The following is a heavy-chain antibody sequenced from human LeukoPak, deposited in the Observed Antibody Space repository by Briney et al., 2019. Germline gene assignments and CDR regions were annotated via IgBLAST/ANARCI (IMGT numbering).Heavy chain of an antibody. CDR1: GYSISSGYY. CDR2: MYHSGST. J-gene: IGHJ5*02. Sequence: SETLSLTCSVSGYSISSGYYWTWIRQPLGKGLEWIGNMYHSGSTYNNPSLKSRVTISVDTSKNRFSLKLSSVTAADTAVYYCARAASLPAGYFDLWGQGTLVTVSS. CDR3: ARAASLPAGYFDL. V-gene: IGHV4-38-2*02. D-gene: IGHD1-1*01.